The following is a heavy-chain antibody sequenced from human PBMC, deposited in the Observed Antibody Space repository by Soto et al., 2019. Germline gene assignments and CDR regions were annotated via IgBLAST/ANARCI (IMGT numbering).Heavy chain of an antibody. CDR3: ARDGGPREMATIARGYFFYGMDV. Sequence: ASVKVSCKASGYSFTDYHMHWLRQAPGQGVEWVGWIIPSSGSTNYAQKFQGRVTMTRDTSITTAYMELRRLTSDDTAVYYCARDGGPREMATIARGYFFYGMDVWGQGTTVTVSS. V-gene: IGHV1-2*02. CDR1: GYSFTDYH. D-gene: IGHD5-12*01. J-gene: IGHJ6*02. CDR2: IIPSSGST.